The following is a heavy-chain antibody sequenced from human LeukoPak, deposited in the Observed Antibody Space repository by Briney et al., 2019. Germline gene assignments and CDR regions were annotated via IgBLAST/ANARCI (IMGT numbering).Heavy chain of an antibody. CDR3: AREVNYYNSGSFYNVPDY. CDR1: GFTFSSCE. CDR2: ISGSGNTI. V-gene: IGHV3-48*03. J-gene: IGHJ4*02. Sequence: GGSLRLSCVVSGFTFSSCEMNWVRQAPGKGLEWASYISGSGNTIYYADSAKGRFTISRDNAKNSLYLQMNSLRAEDTAVYYCAREVNYYNSGSFYNVPDYWGQGTLVTVSS. D-gene: IGHD3-10*01.